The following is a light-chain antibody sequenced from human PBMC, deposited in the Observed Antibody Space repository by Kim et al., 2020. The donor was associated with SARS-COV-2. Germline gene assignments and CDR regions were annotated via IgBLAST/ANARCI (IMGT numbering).Light chain of an antibody. Sequence: GQSITISCTGTSSDLGAYDYVSWYQHHPGEAPKLMISDVNKRPSGVSNRFSGSKSGNTASLTISGLRPEDESDYYCSSYASSGTWVFGGGTQLTVL. CDR3: SSYASSGTWV. CDR2: DVN. V-gene: IGLV2-14*03. CDR1: SSDLGAYDY. J-gene: IGLJ2*01.